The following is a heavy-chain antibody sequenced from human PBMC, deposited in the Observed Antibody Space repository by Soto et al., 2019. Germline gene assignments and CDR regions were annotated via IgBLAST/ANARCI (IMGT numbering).Heavy chain of an antibody. J-gene: IGHJ5*01. Sequence: GESLKISCKASGYNFTAFWIHWVRQMPGKGLEWLGKIDPSDSYTNYSPSFEGHVTISTDNSITTAYLQWSSLRASDTALYFCARVHKNWFDSWAQGTMVTIS. CDR1: GYNFTAFW. CDR2: IDPSDSYT. V-gene: IGHV5-10-1*01. CDR3: ARVHKNWFDS.